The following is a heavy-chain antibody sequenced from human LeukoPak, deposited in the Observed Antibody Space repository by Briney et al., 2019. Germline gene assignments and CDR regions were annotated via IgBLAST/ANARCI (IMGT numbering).Heavy chain of an antibody. CDR3: AREAGYDFWSGYMHYGMDV. CDR2: TYYRSKWYN. V-gene: IGHV6-1*01. J-gene: IGHJ6*02. Sequence: SQTLSLTCAISGDSVSSNSAAWNWIRQSPSRGLEWPGRTYYRSKWYNDYAVSVKSRITINPDTSKNQFSLQLNSVTPEDTAAYYCAREAGYDFWSGYMHYGMDVWGQGTTVTVSS. CDR1: GDSVSSNSAA. D-gene: IGHD3-3*01.